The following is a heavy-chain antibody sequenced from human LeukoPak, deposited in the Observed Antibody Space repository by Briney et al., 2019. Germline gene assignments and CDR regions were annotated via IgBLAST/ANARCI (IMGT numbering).Heavy chain of an antibody. CDR1: GGSISSYY. J-gene: IGHJ3*02. CDR2: IYTSGST. CDR3: ARNIAAVLGAPSGAFDI. V-gene: IGHV4-4*07. Sequence: SETLSLTCTVSGGSISSYYWSWIRQPAGKGLEWIGRIYTSGSTNYNPSLKSRVTMSVDTSKNQFSLKLSSVTAADTAVYYCARNIAAVLGAPSGAFDIWGQGTMVTVSS. D-gene: IGHD6-13*01.